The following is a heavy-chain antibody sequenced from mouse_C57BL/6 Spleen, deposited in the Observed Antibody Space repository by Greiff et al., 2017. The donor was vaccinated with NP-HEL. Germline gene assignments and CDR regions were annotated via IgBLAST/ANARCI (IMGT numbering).Heavy chain of an antibody. CDR3: ARAPTMITTGGYYFDY. Sequence: QVQLQQPGAELVMPGASVKLSCKASGYTFTSYWMHWVKQRPGQGLEWIGEIDPSDSYTNYNQKFKGKSTLTVDKSSSTAYMQLSSLTSEDSAVYYCARAPTMITTGGYYFDYWGQGTTLTVSS. CDR1: GYTFTSYW. CDR2: IDPSDSYT. J-gene: IGHJ2*01. V-gene: IGHV1-69*01. D-gene: IGHD2-4*01.